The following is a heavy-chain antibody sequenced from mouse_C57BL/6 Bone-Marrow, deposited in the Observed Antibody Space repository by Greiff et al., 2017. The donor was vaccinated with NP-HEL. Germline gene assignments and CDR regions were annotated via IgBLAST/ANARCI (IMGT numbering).Heavy chain of an antibody. Sequence: EVHLVESGGDLVKPGGSLKLSCAASGFTFSSYGMSWVRQTPDKRLEWVATISSGGSYTYYPDSVKGRFTISRDNAKNTLYLQMSSLKSEDTAMYYCARRGGYYNYAMDYWGQGTSVTVSS. CDR2: ISSGGSYT. V-gene: IGHV5-6*01. CDR3: ARRGGYYNYAMDY. J-gene: IGHJ4*01. CDR1: GFTFSSYG. D-gene: IGHD2-3*01.